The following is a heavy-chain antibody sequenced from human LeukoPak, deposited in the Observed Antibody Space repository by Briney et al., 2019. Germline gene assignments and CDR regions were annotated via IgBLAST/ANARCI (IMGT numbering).Heavy chain of an antibody. CDR3: AKRGVVIRVILVGFHKEAYYFDS. V-gene: IGHV3-23*01. D-gene: IGHD3-22*01. CDR1: EFTYGAYN. CDR2: ISDSGGRT. J-gene: IGHJ4*02. Sequence: GGPLRLSCAVSEFTYGAYNLNWVRQAPGKGLEWVAGISDSGGRTNYADSVKGRFTISRDNPKNTLYLQMNSLGAEDTAVYFCAKRGVVIRVILVGFHKEAYYFDSWGQGALVTVSS.